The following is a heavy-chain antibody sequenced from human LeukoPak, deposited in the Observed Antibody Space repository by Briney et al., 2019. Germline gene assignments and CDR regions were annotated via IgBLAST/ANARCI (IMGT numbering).Heavy chain of an antibody. Sequence: PGGSLRLSCAASGFTFSEYWMHWVRQAPGRGLVGVSRIDSDGSSTSNADSVKGRFTISIDNAKNTVYLQMNSLRAEDTAVYYCARGFTIFGVVNDAFDIWGQGTMVTVSS. CDR2: IDSDGSST. V-gene: IGHV3-74*01. CDR1: GFTFSEYW. D-gene: IGHD3-3*01. CDR3: ARGFTIFGVVNDAFDI. J-gene: IGHJ3*02.